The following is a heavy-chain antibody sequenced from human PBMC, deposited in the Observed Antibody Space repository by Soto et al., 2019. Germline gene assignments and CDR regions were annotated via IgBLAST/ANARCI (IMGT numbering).Heavy chain of an antibody. CDR1: GGSISSSSYY. D-gene: IGHD6-19*01. CDR2: IYYSGST. J-gene: IGHJ6*02. CDR3: ARHINREWLTSYYYYGMDV. Sequence: SETLSLTCTVSGGSISSSSYYWGWIRQPPGKGLEWIGSIYYSGSTYNPSLKSRVTISVDTSKNQFSLKLSSVTAADTAVYYCARHINREWLTSYYYYGMDVWGQGTTVTVSS. V-gene: IGHV4-39*01.